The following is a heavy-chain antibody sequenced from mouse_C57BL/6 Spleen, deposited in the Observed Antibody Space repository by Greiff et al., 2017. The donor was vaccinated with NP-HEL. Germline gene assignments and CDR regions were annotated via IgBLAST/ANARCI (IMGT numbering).Heavy chain of an antibody. CDR1: GYTFTSYW. D-gene: IGHD1-1*01. CDR3: ARMDYGSSCY. V-gene: IGHV1-52*01. CDR2: IDPSDSDT. Sequence: QVQLQQPGAELVRPGSSVKLSCKASGYTFTSYWMHWVKQRPIQGLEWIGNIDPSDSDTHYNQKFKDKATLTVDKSSSTAYMQLSSRTSEDSAVYYYARMDYGSSCYWGQGTTLTVST. J-gene: IGHJ2*01.